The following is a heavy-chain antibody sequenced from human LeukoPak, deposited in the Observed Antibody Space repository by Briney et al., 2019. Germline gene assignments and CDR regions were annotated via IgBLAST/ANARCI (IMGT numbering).Heavy chain of an antibody. D-gene: IGHD3-22*01. Sequence: PGGSLRLSCAASGFTVSSNYMSWVRQAPGKGLEWVSVIYSGGSTYYADSAKGRFTISRDNSKNTLYLQMNSLRAEATAVYYCARHLTMIVGAGGWGMDVWGQGTTVTVSS. V-gene: IGHV3-53*01. CDR3: ARHLTMIVGAGGWGMDV. CDR2: IYSGGST. J-gene: IGHJ6*02. CDR1: GFTVSSNY.